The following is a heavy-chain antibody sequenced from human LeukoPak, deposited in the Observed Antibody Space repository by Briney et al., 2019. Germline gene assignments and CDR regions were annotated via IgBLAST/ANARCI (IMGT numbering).Heavy chain of an antibody. CDR3: ARDWAGSGSFPL. Sequence: TSSETLSLTCTVSGGSISGYYWSWIRQPPGKGLEWIGYIFSSGSTNYNPSLKSRVTISVDTSKNQFSLKLSSVTAADTAVYYCARDWAGSGSFPLWGQGTLVTVSS. V-gene: IGHV4-4*08. J-gene: IGHJ4*02. CDR2: IFSSGST. CDR1: GGSISGYY. D-gene: IGHD3-10*01.